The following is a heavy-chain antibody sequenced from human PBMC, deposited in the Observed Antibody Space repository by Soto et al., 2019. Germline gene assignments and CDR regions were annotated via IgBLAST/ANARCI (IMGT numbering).Heavy chain of an antibody. D-gene: IGHD6-13*01. CDR2: ISGSGGRS. Sequence: PGGSLRLSCAASGFTFSNYAMTWVRQGPGKGLEWVSGISGSGGRSYYADSVKGRFTISRDNSKSTLYLQMNSLRAEDTAVYYCAKDQSSSWPFDYWGQGTLVTVSS. CDR3: AKDQSSSWPFDY. V-gene: IGHV3-23*01. J-gene: IGHJ4*02. CDR1: GFTFSNYA.